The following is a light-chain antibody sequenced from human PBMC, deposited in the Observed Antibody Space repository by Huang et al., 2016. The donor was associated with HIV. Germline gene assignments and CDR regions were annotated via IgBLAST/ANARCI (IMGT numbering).Light chain of an antibody. CDR3: MQALETPIT. CDR1: QSLLHSNGYNY. CDR2: EGS. J-gene: IGKJ5*01. V-gene: IGKV2-28*01. Sequence: DIVMTQSPLSLPVTPGEPASISCKSSQSLLHSNGYNYLDWYLQKPGQSPQLLISEGSNRDYGGPDRCNGSGSDTDFTLKISRVEAEDVGVYYSMQALETPITFGQGTRLEIK.